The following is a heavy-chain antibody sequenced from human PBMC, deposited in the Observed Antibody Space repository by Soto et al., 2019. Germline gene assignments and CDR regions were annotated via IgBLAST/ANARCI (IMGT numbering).Heavy chain of an antibody. J-gene: IGHJ6*02. Sequence: QVQLVESGGGVVQPGRSLRLSCAASRFTFSSYGMHWVRQAPGKGLEWVAVIWYDGSNKYYADSVKGRFTISRDNSKNTLYLQMNSLRAEDTAVYYCARVEGCSGGSCYFYYYYYGMDVWGQGTTVTVSS. CDR1: RFTFSSYG. V-gene: IGHV3-33*01. CDR3: ARVEGCSGGSCYFYYYYYGMDV. D-gene: IGHD2-15*01. CDR2: IWYDGSNK.